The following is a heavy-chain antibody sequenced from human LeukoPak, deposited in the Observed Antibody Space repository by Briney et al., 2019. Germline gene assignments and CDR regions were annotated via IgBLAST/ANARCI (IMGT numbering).Heavy chain of an antibody. Sequence: AGGSLRLSCAASGFTFSSYSMNWVRQAPGKGLEWVSSISSSSSYIYYADSVKGRFTISRDNAKNSLYLQMNSLRAEDTAVYYCARDGTAVAGNDYWGQGTLVTVSS. CDR2: ISSSSSYI. V-gene: IGHV3-21*01. J-gene: IGHJ4*02. CDR1: GFTFSSYS. CDR3: ARDGTAVAGNDY. D-gene: IGHD6-19*01.